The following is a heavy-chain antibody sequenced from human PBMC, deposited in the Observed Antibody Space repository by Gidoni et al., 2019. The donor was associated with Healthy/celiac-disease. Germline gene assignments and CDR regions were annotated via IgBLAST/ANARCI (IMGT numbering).Heavy chain of an antibody. J-gene: IGHJ5*02. Sequence: EVQLVESGGGLVQHGGSLRLSCAASGFTVSSNYMSWVRQAPGKGLEWVSVIYSGGSTYYADSVKGRFTISRDNSKNTLYLQMNSLRAEDTAVYYCARMVLLWFGAFDPWGQGTLVTVSS. CDR3: ARMVLLWFGAFDP. CDR1: GFTVSSNY. CDR2: IYSGGST. V-gene: IGHV3-66*01. D-gene: IGHD3-10*01.